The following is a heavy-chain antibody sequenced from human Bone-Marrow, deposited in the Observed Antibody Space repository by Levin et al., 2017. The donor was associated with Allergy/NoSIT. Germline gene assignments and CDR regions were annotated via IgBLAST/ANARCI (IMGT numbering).Heavy chain of an antibody. D-gene: IGHD6-6*01. Sequence: GGSLRLSCAASGFIFDDFAMHWVRQPPGKGLEWVSGVSWNSGNTGYAGSVKGRFTISRDNAKNSLYLQMNSLRAEDTALYYCVRDESIRARLGRGGMDVWGQGTTVTVSS. CDR2: VSWNSGNT. J-gene: IGHJ6*02. V-gene: IGHV3-9*01. CDR3: VRDESIRARLGRGGMDV. CDR1: GFIFDDFA.